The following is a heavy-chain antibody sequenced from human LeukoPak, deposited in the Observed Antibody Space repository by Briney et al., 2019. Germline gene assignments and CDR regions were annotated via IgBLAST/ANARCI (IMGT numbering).Heavy chain of an antibody. CDR1: GYTFTGYY. V-gene: IGHV1-2*02. CDR3: ARSFYSSGWYYYYYGMDV. CDR2: INPNSGGT. Sequence: ASVKVSCKASGYTFTGYYMHWVRQAPGPGLEWMGWINPNSGGTNYAQKFQGRVTMTRDTSISTAYMELSRLRSDDTAVYYCARSFYSSGWYYYYYGMDVWGQGTTVTVSS. D-gene: IGHD6-19*01. J-gene: IGHJ6*02.